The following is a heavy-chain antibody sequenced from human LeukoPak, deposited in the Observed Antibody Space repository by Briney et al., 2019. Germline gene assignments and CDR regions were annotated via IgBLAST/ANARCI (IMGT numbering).Heavy chain of an antibody. D-gene: IGHD4-11*01. Sequence: SETLSLTCAVYGGSFSGYYWSWIRQPPGKGLEWIGSIYYSGSTYYNPSLKSRVTISVDTSKNQFSLKLSSVTAADTAVYYCASLYDYSNERFYYYGMDVWGQGTTVTVSS. CDR2: IYYSGST. J-gene: IGHJ6*02. CDR1: GGSFSGYY. V-gene: IGHV4-34*01. CDR3: ASLYDYSNERFYYYGMDV.